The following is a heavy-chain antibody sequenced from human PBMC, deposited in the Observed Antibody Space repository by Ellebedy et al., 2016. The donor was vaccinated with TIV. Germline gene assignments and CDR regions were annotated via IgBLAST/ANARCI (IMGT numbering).Heavy chain of an antibody. J-gene: IGHJ3*02. Sequence: MPSETLSLTCTVSGGSISPYYWSWIRQPPGKGLEWIGYISYSGSTNYNPSLQSRVTISVDASKNQFSLKLTSVTAADTAVYYCARVVWQLPVSNAFDIWGQGTVVTVSS. D-gene: IGHD2-15*01. CDR3: ARVVWQLPVSNAFDI. CDR1: GGSISPYY. V-gene: IGHV4-59*01. CDR2: ISYSGST.